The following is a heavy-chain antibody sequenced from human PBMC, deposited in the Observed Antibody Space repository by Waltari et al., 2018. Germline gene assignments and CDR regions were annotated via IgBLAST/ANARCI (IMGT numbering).Heavy chain of an antibody. J-gene: IGHJ4*02. CDR2: ISDSGGNT. Sequence: EVQLLESGGGLVQPGGSLRLSCAASGSTFSSYAMSWVRQAPGKGRGCVSAISDSGGNTYYADSVKGRFTISRDNSKNTLYLQMNSLRAEDTAVYYCTKRAESNGWTGWIFDYWGQGTLVTVSS. V-gene: IGHV3-23*01. CDR3: TKRAESNGWTGWIFDY. CDR1: GSTFSSYA. D-gene: IGHD6-19*01.